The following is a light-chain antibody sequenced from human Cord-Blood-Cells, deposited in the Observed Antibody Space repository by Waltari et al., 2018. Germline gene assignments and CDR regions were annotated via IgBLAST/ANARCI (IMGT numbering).Light chain of an antibody. CDR3: QQYYSTPLT. J-gene: IGKJ3*01. Sequence: DIVMTHSPDSLAVSLGERATINCKSSQRVLYSSNNKNYLAWYQQKPGQPPKLLIYWASTRESGVPDRFSGSGSGTDFTLTISSLQAEDVAVYYCQQYYSTPLTFGPGTKVDIK. CDR1: QRVLYSSNNKNY. V-gene: IGKV4-1*01. CDR2: WAS.